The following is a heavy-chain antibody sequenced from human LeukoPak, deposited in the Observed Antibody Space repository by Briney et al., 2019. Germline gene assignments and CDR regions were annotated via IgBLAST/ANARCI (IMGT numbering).Heavy chain of an antibody. J-gene: IGHJ6*03. CDR2: ISPSSGYI. CDR3: ARDSGRFLEWITYVDV. D-gene: IGHD3-3*01. Sequence: GGSLRLSCTASGFTFSRSWMNWVRQAPGKGLEWVSSISPSSGYIYYADSVKGRFTISRDNAKKSLYLQMNSLRAEDTAVYYCARDSGRFLEWITYVDVWGKGTTVTVSS. CDR1: GFTFSRSW. V-gene: IGHV3-21*01.